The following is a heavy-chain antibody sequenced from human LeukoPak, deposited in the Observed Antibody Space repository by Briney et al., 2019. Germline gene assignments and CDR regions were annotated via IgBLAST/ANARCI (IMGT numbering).Heavy chain of an antibody. D-gene: IGHD1-14*01. CDR2: INHSGST. CDR1: GGSFSGYY. CDR3: ARLRGESAGIDY. Sequence: SETLSLTCAVYGGSFSGYYWSWIRQPPGKGLEWIGEINHSGSTNYNPSLKSRATISVDTSKNQFSLKLSSVTAADTAVYYCARLRGESAGIDYWGQGTLVTVSS. V-gene: IGHV4-34*01. J-gene: IGHJ4*02.